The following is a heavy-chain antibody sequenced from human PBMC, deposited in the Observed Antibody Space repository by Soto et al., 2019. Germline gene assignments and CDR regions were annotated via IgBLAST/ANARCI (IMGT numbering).Heavy chain of an antibody. V-gene: IGHV3-74*01. D-gene: IGHD6-13*01. CDR3: ARGGSSSWFRGLDY. J-gene: IGHJ4*02. CDR1: GFTFSSYW. Sequence: EVQLVESGGGLVQPGGSLRLSCAASGFTFSSYWMHWVRQAPGKGLVWVSRIKSDGSSTSYADSVKGRFTISRDNAKNTLDLQMNSLRAEDTAVYYCARGGSSSWFRGLDYWGQGTLVTVSS. CDR2: IKSDGSST.